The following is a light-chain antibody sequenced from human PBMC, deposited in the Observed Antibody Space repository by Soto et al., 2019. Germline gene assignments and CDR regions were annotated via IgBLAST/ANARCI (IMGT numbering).Light chain of an antibody. J-gene: IGKJ2*01. CDR3: QQHGGPPPYT. CDR2: GTS. Sequence: EVVLTQSPGTLSLSPGDRATVSCRASQTVHSSFFAWYQQKGGQAPRLLIYGTSNRAAGIPDRFSGHGSVTDFPLTIDGLEPDDFAMYFCQQHGGPPPYTFRRGTRVEI. CDR1: QTVHSSF. V-gene: IGKV3-20*01.